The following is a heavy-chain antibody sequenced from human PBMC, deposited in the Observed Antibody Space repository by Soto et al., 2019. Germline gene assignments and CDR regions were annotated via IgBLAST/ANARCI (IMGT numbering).Heavy chain of an antibody. CDR1: GGSLTKYY. J-gene: IGHJ4*02. CDR3: ARDNNDFWSLYPLAFDY. D-gene: IGHD3-3*01. CDR2: ISTSGNV. Sequence: QVQLQESGPGLVKPSETLSLTCTVSGGSLTKYYWSWIRQPAGKGLEWIGRISTSGNVVSKSSLRSRLTMSVDTAKNQFALRLTSVSAADTAVYYCARDNNDFWSLYPLAFDYWGQGALVTVSS. V-gene: IGHV4-4*07.